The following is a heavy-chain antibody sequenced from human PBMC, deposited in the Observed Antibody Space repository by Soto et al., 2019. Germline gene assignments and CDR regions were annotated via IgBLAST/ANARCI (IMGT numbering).Heavy chain of an antibody. D-gene: IGHD2-2*01. Sequence: QVQLVQSGAEVKKPGASVKVSCKASGYTFTGYYMHWVRQAPGQGLEWMGWINPNSGGTNYAQKFQGWVTMTRDTSISTAYMELSRLRSDDTAVYYCARAGCSSTSCYLSGEYSSSWYGPSARRGGTGYWYFDLWGRGTLVTVSS. J-gene: IGHJ2*01. CDR2: INPNSGGT. CDR3: ARAGCSSTSCYLSGEYSSSWYGPSARRGGTGYWYFDL. V-gene: IGHV1-2*04. CDR1: GYTFTGYY.